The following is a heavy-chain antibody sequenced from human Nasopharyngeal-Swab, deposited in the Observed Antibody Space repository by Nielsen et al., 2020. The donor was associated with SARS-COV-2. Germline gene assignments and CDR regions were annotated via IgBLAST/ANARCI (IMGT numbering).Heavy chain of an antibody. Sequence: GGSLRLSCAASGFTFSSYSMNWVRQAPGKGLEWVSSISSSSYIYYADSVKGRFTISRDNAKNSLYLQMNSLRAEDTAVYYCARDMTGGTYFDYCGQGTLVTVSS. V-gene: IGHV3-21*01. J-gene: IGHJ4*02. D-gene: IGHD1-26*01. CDR2: ISSSSYI. CDR1: GFTFSSYS. CDR3: ARDMTGGTYFDY.